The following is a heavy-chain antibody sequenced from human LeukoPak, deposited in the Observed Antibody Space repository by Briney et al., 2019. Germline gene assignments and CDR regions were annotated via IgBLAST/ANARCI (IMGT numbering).Heavy chain of an antibody. CDR2: IYSGGST. V-gene: IGHV3-66*01. D-gene: IGHD2-21*02. CDR1: GFTVSSHY. CDR3: ARGDCGGDCSLDY. J-gene: IGHJ4*02. Sequence: GGSLRLSCAASGFTVSSHYMSWVRQAPGKGLEWVSVIYSGGSTYYADSVKGRFTISRDNSKNTVYLQMNGLRTEDTAVYYCARGDCGGDCSLDYWGQGTLVTVSS.